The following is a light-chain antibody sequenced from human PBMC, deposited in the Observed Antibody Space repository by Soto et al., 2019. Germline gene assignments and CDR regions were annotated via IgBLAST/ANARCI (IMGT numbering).Light chain of an antibody. CDR2: AAS. V-gene: IGKV3-20*01. J-gene: IGKJ2*01. Sequence: EILLTQSPGTLSLSPGDRATLSCRASQSLGSGYLAWYRQKPGQAPRILIYAASSRATGVPDRFSGSGSGTDFSLTISRLEPEDFAVYYCQLYGDSPIYTFGQGTKLEMK. CDR1: QSLGSGY. CDR3: QLYGDSPIYT.